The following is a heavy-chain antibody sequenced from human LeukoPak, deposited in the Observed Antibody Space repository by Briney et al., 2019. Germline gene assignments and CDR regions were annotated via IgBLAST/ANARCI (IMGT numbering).Heavy chain of an antibody. J-gene: IGHJ4*02. D-gene: IGHD3-3*01. CDR1: GFIFSDYW. Sequence: GGSLRLSCAASGFIFSDYWMTWVRQAPGKGLEWVANIKYDGSDKYYVGSVTGRFTISRDNAKNSLFLQMNSLRAEDTAVYYRARDGHTIFGVVINFDYWGQGTLVTVSS. CDR3: ARDGHTIFGVVINFDY. V-gene: IGHV3-7*01. CDR2: IKYDGSDK.